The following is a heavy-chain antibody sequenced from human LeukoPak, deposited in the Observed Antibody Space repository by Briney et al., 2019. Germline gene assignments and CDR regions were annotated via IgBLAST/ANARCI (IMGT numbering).Heavy chain of an antibody. CDR2: INPSGGST. Sequence: ASVKVSCKASGYTFTSYYMHWVRQAPGQGLECMGIINPSGGSTSYAQKFQGRVTMTRDTSTSTVYMELSSLRSEDTAVYYCARVDCGGDCYSSVGFDYWGQGTLVTVSS. J-gene: IGHJ4*02. D-gene: IGHD2-21*01. CDR1: GYTFTSYY. V-gene: IGHV1-46*03. CDR3: ARVDCGGDCYSSVGFDY.